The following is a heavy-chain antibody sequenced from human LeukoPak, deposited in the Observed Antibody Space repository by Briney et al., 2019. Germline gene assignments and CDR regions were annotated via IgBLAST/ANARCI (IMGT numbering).Heavy chain of an antibody. CDR3: ARVRELPFFDY. CDR1: GGSISGSNYY. J-gene: IGHJ4*02. CDR2: IYYSGNT. V-gene: IGHV4-39*07. Sequence: SETLSLTCTVSGGSISGSNYYWGWIRQPPGKGLEWIGSIYYSGNTYYNPSLKSRVTISVDTSKNQFSLKLTSVTAADTAVYYCARVRELPFFDYWGQGTLVTVSS. D-gene: IGHD1-26*01.